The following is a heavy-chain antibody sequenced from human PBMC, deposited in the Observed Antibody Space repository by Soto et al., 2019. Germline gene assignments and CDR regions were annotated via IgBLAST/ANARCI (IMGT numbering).Heavy chain of an antibody. D-gene: IGHD3-3*01. CDR1: GAPFSGYY. CDR2: INHTGGT. CDR3: ARGREIFGAVTPFEY. J-gene: IGHJ4*02. V-gene: IGHV4-34*01. Sequence: TSETLSLTCAVYGAPFSGYYWTWIRQPPGKGLEWIGEINHTGGTKYNPSLKSRVTISLDTSKNQFSLSLRSVTAADTAVYYCARGREIFGAVTPFEYWGQGTQVTVSS.